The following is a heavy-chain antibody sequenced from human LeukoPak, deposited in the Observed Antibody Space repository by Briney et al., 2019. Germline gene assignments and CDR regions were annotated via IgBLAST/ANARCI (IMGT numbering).Heavy chain of an antibody. CDR3: ARRTAMVID. CDR2: IYYSGST. V-gene: IGHV4-59*05. D-gene: IGHD5-18*01. J-gene: IGHJ4*02. CDR1: GGSISRYY. Sequence: SETLSLTCTVSGGSISRYYWSWIRQPAGKGLEWIGSIYYSGSTYYNPSLKSRVTISVDTSKNQFSLKLSSVTAADTAVYYCARRTAMVIDWGQGTLVTVSS.